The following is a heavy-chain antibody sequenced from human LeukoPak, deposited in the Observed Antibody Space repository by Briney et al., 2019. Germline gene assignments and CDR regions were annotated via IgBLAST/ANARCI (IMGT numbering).Heavy chain of an antibody. V-gene: IGHV4-59*08. J-gene: IGHJ4*02. CDR1: GGSISSYY. D-gene: IGHD6-19*01. CDR2: IYYSGST. CDR3: ARGQWLPFDY. Sequence: SETLSLTCTVSGGSISSYYWSWIRQPPGKGLEWIGYIYYSGSTNYNPSLKSRVTISVDTSKNQFSLKLGSVTAADTAVYYCARGQWLPFDYWGQGTLVTVSS.